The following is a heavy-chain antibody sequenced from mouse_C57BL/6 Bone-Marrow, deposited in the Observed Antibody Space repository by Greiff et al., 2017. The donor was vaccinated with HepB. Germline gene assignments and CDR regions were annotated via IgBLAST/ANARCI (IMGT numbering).Heavy chain of an antibody. V-gene: IGHV5-9-1*02. CDR1: GFTFSSYA. D-gene: IGHD1-1*01. Sequence: DVQLVESGEGLVKPGGSLKLSCAASGFTFSSYAMSWVRQTPEKRLEWVAYISSGGDYIYYADTVKGRFTISRDNARNTLYLQMSSLKSEDTAMYYCTRDRYYYGSSLAWFAYWGQGTLVTVSA. J-gene: IGHJ3*01. CDR2: ISSGGDYI. CDR3: TRDRYYYGSSLAWFAY.